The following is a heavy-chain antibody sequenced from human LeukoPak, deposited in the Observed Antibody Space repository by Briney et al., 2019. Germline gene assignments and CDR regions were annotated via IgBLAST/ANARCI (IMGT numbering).Heavy chain of an antibody. D-gene: IGHD2-2*01. CDR2: IYSGGTT. J-gene: IGHJ4*02. CDR1: GLTVSSKH. Sequence: GGSLRLSCAASGLTVSSKHMSWVRQAPGKGLEWVSVIYSGGTTKYAESVEGRFTISRDNTKNTLHLQMNSLRAEDTAVYYCAGRDCSNTGCYAGVFDYWVQGTLVSVSS. CDR3: AGRDCSNTGCYAGVFDY. V-gene: IGHV3-53*01.